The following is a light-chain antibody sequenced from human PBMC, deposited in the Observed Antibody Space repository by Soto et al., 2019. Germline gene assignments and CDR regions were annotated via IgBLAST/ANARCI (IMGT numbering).Light chain of an antibody. Sequence: IVLTQSPGTLSLSPGEGATLSCRASQSVSSSYLAWYQQKPGQAPRLLIYGASSRATGIPDRVSGSGSGTEFTLTISSLQPDDFETYYCQHYNSYSEAFGQGTKVDIK. V-gene: IGKV3-20*01. CDR3: QHYNSYSEA. CDR2: GAS. J-gene: IGKJ1*01. CDR1: QSVSSSY.